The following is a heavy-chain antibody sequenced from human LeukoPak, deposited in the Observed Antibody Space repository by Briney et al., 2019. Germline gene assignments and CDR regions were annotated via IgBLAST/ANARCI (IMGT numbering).Heavy chain of an antibody. D-gene: IGHD3-10*01. Sequence: ASVKVSCKASGGTFSSYAISWVRQAPGQGLEWMGRIVPILGIANYAQKFQGRVTITADKSTSTAYMELRSLRSDDTAVYYCAREPRRFGDWGQGTLVTVSS. J-gene: IGHJ4*02. CDR2: IVPILGIA. CDR1: GGTFSSYA. V-gene: IGHV1-69*04. CDR3: AREPRRFGD.